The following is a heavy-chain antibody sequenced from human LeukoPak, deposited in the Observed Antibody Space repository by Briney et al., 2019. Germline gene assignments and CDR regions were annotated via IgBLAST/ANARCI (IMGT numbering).Heavy chain of an antibody. D-gene: IGHD3-22*01. V-gene: IGHV3-48*01. Sequence: GGSLRLSCAASGFTFSSYSMNWVRQAPGKGLEWVSYISSSSSTIYYADSVKGQFTISRDNAKNSLYLQMNSLRAEDTAVYYCARDVMRITMIHYMDVWGKGTTVTVSS. CDR1: GFTFSSYS. CDR3: ARDVMRITMIHYMDV. CDR2: ISSSSSTI. J-gene: IGHJ6*03.